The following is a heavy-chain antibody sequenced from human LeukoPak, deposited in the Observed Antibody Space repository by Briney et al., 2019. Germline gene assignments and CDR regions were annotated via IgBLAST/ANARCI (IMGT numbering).Heavy chain of an antibody. V-gene: IGHV4-59*01. CDR2: IYYNGST. Sequence: RSETLSLTCTVSGGSISSYYWSWIRQPPGKGLEWMGYIYYNGSTNYNPSLKSRLTTSVDTSKNHFSLKLRSVTAADTAVYYCARSSRNWFDPWGQGTLVTVSS. CDR1: GGSISSYY. D-gene: IGHD6-13*01. CDR3: ARSSRNWFDP. J-gene: IGHJ5*02.